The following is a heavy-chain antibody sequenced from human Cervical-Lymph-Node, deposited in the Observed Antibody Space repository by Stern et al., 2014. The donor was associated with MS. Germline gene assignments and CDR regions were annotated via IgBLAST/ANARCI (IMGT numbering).Heavy chain of an antibody. D-gene: IGHD3-16*01. Sequence: VQLVESGGGVVQPGRSLRLSCAASGFTFSSYAMHWVRQAPGKGLEWVAVISYDGSNKYYADSVKGRFTISRDNSKNTLYLQMNSLRAEDTAVYYCATRWASFDYWGQGTLVTVSS. CDR2: ISYDGSNK. CDR1: GFTFSSYA. CDR3: ATRWASFDY. V-gene: IGHV3-30*04. J-gene: IGHJ4*02.